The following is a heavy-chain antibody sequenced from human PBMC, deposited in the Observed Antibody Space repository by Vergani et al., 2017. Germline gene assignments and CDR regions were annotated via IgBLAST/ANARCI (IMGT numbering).Heavy chain of an antibody. CDR3: AKDSRSVSSFYSSGGAFDI. Sequence: EVQLVESGGGLVQPGRSLRLSCAASGFTFDDYAMHWVRQAPGKGLEWVSGISWNSGGIGYADSVKGRFTISRDNAKNSLYLQMNSLRAEDTALYYCAKDSRSVSSFYSSGGAFDIWGQGTMVTVSS. J-gene: IGHJ3*02. CDR1: GFTFDDYA. V-gene: IGHV3-9*01. D-gene: IGHD3-22*01. CDR2: ISWNSGGI.